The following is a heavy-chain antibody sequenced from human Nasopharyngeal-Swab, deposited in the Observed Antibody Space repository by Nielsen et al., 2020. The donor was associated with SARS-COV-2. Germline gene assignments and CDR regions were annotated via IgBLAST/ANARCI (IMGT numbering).Heavy chain of an antibody. J-gene: IGHJ5*02. CDR3: VTIGSMGFDP. Sequence: SLKISCEASGFTFSSFHMHWVRPAPGKGLEWVAVVLYDGNDKYYADSVKGRFTISRDNAKNTVYLQMNSLRVEDTAVYYCVTIGSMGFDPWGQGTLVTVSS. V-gene: IGHV3-30-3*01. CDR1: GFTFSSFH. CDR2: VLYDGNDK. D-gene: IGHD2-2*01.